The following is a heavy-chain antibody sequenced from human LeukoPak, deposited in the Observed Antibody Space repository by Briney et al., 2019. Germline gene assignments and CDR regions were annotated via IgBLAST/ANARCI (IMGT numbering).Heavy chain of an antibody. CDR2: IYPGDSDT. Sequence: GESLKISCKGSGYSFTSYWIGRVRQMPGKGLEWMGIIYPGDSDTRYSPSFQGQVTISADKSISTAYLQWSSLKASDTAMYYCARHGYCTNGVCYYYMDVWGKGTTVTVSS. CDR1: GYSFTSYW. D-gene: IGHD2-8*01. J-gene: IGHJ6*03. CDR3: ARHGYCTNGVCYYYMDV. V-gene: IGHV5-51*01.